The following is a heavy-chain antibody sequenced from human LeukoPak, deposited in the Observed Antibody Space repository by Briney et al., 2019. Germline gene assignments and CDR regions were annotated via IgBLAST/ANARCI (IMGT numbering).Heavy chain of an antibody. CDR1: GFTFSSYA. J-gene: IGHJ6*04. CDR3: AKGTFHYYDSSGYPPD. D-gene: IGHD3-22*01. V-gene: IGHV3-23*01. Sequence: PGGSLRLSCAASGFTFSSYAMSWVRQAPGKGLEWGSAISGSGGSTYYADSVKGRFTISRDNSKNTLYLQMNSLRAEDTAVYYCAKGTFHYYDSSGYPPDWGKGTTVTVSS. CDR2: ISGSGGST.